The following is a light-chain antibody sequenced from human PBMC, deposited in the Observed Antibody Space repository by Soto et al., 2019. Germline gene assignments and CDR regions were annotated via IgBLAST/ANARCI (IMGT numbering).Light chain of an antibody. CDR3: CSYAGSYIFV. J-gene: IGLJ1*01. CDR1: SSDVGGYNY. V-gene: IGLV2-11*01. CDR2: DVS. Sequence: QSVLTQPRSVSGSPGQSVTISCTRTSSDVGGYNYVSWYQQHPGKAPKLMIYDVSQRPSGVPDRFSGSKSGNAASLTISGLQADDEADYYCCSYAGSYIFVFGTGTKVTVL.